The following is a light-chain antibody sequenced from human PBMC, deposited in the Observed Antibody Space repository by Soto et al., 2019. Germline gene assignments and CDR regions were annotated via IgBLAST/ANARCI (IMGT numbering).Light chain of an antibody. CDR2: GAS. V-gene: IGKV3-15*01. J-gene: IGKJ1*01. CDR1: QSVSSN. Sequence: EIVMTQSPATLSVSPGERATLSCRASQSVSSNLAWYQQKPGQAPMLLIYGASTRATGIPARFSGSGSGTEFTLTISSLQSEDFAVYYWQQSNNWPPWTFGQGTKVEIK. CDR3: QQSNNWPPWT.